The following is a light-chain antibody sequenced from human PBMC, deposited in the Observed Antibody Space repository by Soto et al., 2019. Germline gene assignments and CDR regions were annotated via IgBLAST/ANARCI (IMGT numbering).Light chain of an antibody. J-gene: IGKJ3*01. V-gene: IGKV3-11*01. CDR1: QSVGSS. CDR2: DAS. Sequence: EIVLTQSPATLSLSPGERATLSCRASQSVGSSLARYQQKPGQAPRLLIDDASNRATGIPARFSGSGSGTDFTLTISSLEPEDPAVYYCQRRGNPFAFGPGTKVDIK. CDR3: QRRGNPFA.